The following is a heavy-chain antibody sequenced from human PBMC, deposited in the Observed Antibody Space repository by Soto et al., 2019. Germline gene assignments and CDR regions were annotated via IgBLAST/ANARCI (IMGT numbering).Heavy chain of an antibody. J-gene: IGHJ6*02. Sequence: EVQLLESGGGLVQRGGSLRLSCAASGFTFSSYAMNWVRQAPGKGLEWLSAISVSGGSTYYADSVKGRFTISRDNSKKKRYLEMNSREAKATALYNGAEISDSSGYYPKGMDVWAKGPRSPSP. CDR3: AEISDSSGYYPKGMDV. D-gene: IGHD3-22*01. CDR2: ISVSGGST. V-gene: IGHV3-23*01. CDR1: GFTFSSYA.